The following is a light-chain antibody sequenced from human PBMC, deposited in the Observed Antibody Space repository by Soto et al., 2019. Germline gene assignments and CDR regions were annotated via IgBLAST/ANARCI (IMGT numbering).Light chain of an antibody. J-gene: IGKJ1*01. Sequence: EVVLTQSPATLSLSPGERATLSCRASQSIRTSLAWYQQKPGQAPRLVIFDASTRATGVPARFSGRGSGTEFTLTISGLQSEDFAVYYCQQYSKWPPWTFGSGTKVDIK. CDR2: DAS. CDR3: QQYSKWPPWT. V-gene: IGKV3-11*01. CDR1: QSIRTS.